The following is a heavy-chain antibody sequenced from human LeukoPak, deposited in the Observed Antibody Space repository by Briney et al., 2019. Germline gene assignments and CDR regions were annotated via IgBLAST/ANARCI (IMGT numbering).Heavy chain of an antibody. J-gene: IGHJ4*02. CDR3: ARNHHYDFWSGYSR. Sequence: ASVKVSCKASGYTFTSSGISWVRQAPGQGLEWMGWISAYNGNTNYAQKLQGRVTMTTDTSTSTAYMELRSLRSDDTAVYYCARNHHYDFWSGYSRWGQGTLVTVSS. CDR1: GYTFTSSG. D-gene: IGHD3-3*01. CDR2: ISAYNGNT. V-gene: IGHV1-18*01.